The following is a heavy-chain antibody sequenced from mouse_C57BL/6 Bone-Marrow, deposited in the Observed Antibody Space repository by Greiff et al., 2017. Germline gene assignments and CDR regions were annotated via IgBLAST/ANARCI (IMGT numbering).Heavy chain of an antibody. CDR2: IHPNSGST. CDR3: ARSAGEWLSLFDY. Sequence: QVQLKQPGAELVKPGASVKLSCKASGYTFTSYWMHWVKQRPGQGLEWIGMIHPNSGSTNYNEKFKSKATLTVDKSSSTAYMQLSSLTSEDSAVYYCARSAGEWLSLFDYWGQGTTLTVSS. V-gene: IGHV1-64*01. J-gene: IGHJ2*01. CDR1: GYTFTSYW. D-gene: IGHD2-2*01.